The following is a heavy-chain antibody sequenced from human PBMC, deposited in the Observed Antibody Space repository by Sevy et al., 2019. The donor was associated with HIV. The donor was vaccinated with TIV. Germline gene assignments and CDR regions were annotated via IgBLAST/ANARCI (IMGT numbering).Heavy chain of an antibody. Sequence: SETLSLTCTVSGGSITSLYRNWIRQPPGKGLEWIANIYYNGHINYNPSPKNRVTLTTDKSKNQFSLRLSSVTAADTAMYYCAGENAWGRGYSWGQGTLVTVSS. CDR1: GGSITSLY. CDR2: IYYNGHI. CDR3: AGENAWGRGYS. J-gene: IGHJ4*02. V-gene: IGHV4-59*08. D-gene: IGHD1-26*01.